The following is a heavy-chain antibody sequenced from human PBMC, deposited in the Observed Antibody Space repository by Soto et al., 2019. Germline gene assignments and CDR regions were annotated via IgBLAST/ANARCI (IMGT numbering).Heavy chain of an antibody. CDR2: IIPILGIA. D-gene: IGHD1-1*01. Sequence: QVQLVQSGAEVKKPGSSVKVSCKASGGTFSSYTISWVRQAPGQGLEWMGRIIPILGIANYAQKFQGRVTITADKSTTTAYMELSSLRSEDPAVYSCPRGLGNPPDYWAQGTLSPSPQ. J-gene: IGHJ4*02. CDR3: PRGLGNPPDY. V-gene: IGHV1-69*02. CDR1: GGTFSSYT.